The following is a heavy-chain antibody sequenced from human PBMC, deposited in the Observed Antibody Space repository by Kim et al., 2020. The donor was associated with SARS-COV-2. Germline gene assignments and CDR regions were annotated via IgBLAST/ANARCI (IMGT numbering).Heavy chain of an antibody. Sequence: SETLSLTCAVYGGSFSGYYWSWIRQPPGKGLEWIGEINHSGSTNYNPSLKSRVTISVDTSKNQFSLKLSSVTAADTAVYYCARGRLGWLTLGPNTFDYWGQGTLVTVSS. J-gene: IGHJ4*02. CDR2: INHSGST. CDR1: GGSFSGYY. CDR3: ARGRLGWLTLGPNTFDY. V-gene: IGHV4-34*01. D-gene: IGHD5-12*01.